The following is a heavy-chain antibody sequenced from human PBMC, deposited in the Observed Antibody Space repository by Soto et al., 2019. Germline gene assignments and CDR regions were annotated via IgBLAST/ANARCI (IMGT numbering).Heavy chain of an antibody. Sequence: GGSLRLSCAASGFTFSNSAMTWVRQAPGKGLEWVSTISGSGGTTYYAGSVKGRFTISRDNSQNTLYLQMNSLRAEDTALYYCAKDAGLGYCSGGSCYSSSTYYYYGMDVWGQGTTVTVSS. V-gene: IGHV3-23*01. CDR2: ISGSGGTT. D-gene: IGHD2-15*01. CDR3: AKDAGLGYCSGGSCYSSSTYYYYGMDV. CDR1: GFTFSNSA. J-gene: IGHJ6*02.